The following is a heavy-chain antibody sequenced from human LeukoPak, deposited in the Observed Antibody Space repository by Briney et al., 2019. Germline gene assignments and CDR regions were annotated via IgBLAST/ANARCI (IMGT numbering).Heavy chain of an antibody. J-gene: IGHJ6*03. Sequence: GESLKISCKGSGYSFTSYWIGWVRQMPGKGLEWMGIIFPGDSDTRYSPSFQGQVTISADKSISTAYLQWSSLKASDTAMYYCARQVPAAAIAHYYYMDVWGKGTTVTVSS. V-gene: IGHV5-51*01. CDR1: GYSFTSYW. CDR3: ARQVPAAAIAHYYYMDV. D-gene: IGHD2-2*01. CDR2: IFPGDSDT.